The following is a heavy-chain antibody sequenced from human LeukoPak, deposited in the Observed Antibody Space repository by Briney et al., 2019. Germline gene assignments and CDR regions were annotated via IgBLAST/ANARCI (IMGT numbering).Heavy chain of an antibody. J-gene: IGHJ4*02. D-gene: IGHD5-12*01. CDR3: ARDFGGGYGRPLDY. V-gene: IGHV1-2*02. Sequence: ATVKVSCKASGYTFTGYYIHWVRQAPGRRLECLGWINPNSGGTNYAKKFQGRPTMTRDTSISTAYMELSRLTSDDTAVYFCARDFGGGYGRPLDYWGQGTLGTVSS. CDR2: INPNSGGT. CDR1: GYTFTGYY.